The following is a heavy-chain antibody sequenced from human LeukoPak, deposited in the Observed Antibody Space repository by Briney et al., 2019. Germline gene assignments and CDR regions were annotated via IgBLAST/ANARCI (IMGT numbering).Heavy chain of an antibody. D-gene: IGHD4-23*01. J-gene: IGHJ4*02. V-gene: IGHV3-7*01. CDR3: AKDFNGGNFDY. Sequence: GGSLRLSCAVSKFTFSKYWMSWVRQAPGKGLEWVANIKQDGSEKSYADPVRGRFTISRDNAKNSLYLQMNSLRAEDTAVYYCAKDFNGGNFDYWGQGTLVTVSS. CDR1: KFTFSKYW. CDR2: IKQDGSEK.